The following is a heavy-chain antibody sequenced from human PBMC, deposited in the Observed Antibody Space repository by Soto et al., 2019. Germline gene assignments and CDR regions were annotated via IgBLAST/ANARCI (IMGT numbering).Heavy chain of an antibody. CDR1: GFTFSAYA. D-gene: IGHD2-15*01. CDR2: ISSRSDTL. Sequence: GGSLRLSCEGSGFTFSAYAMNWVRQAPGKGLEWVSYISSRSDTLYYADSVKGRFTISRDNARNSVYLQVNNLRDEDTAVYYCARDWDIVILSVPIPNYNYGMDVWGQGTTVTVSS. CDR3: ARDWDIVILSVPIPNYNYGMDV. J-gene: IGHJ6*02. V-gene: IGHV3-48*02.